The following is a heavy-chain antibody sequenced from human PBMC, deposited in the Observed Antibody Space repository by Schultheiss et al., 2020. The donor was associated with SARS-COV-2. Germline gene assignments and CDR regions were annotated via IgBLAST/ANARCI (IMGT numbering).Heavy chain of an antibody. V-gene: IGHV1-69*04. CDR3: ARVGGGNSAHVDY. CDR1: GGTFSSYA. Sequence: SVKVSCKASGGTFSSYAISWVRQAPGQGLEWMGRIIPILGIANYAQKFQGRVTITADKSTSTAYMELSSLRSEDTAVYYCARVGGGNSAHVDYWGQGTLVTVSS. CDR2: IIPILGIA. D-gene: IGHD4-23*01. J-gene: IGHJ4*02.